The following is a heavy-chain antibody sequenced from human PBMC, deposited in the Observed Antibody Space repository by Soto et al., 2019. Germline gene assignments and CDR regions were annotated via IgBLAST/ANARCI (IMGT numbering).Heavy chain of an antibody. D-gene: IGHD6-6*01. CDR3: AKDIGGDEYSSSRYFDY. V-gene: IGHV3-9*01. Sequence: GGSLRLSCAASGFTFDDYAMHWVRQAPGKGLEWVSGISWNSGSIGYADSVKGRFTISRDNAKNSLYLQMNSLRAEDTALYYCAKDIGGDEYSSSRYFDYWGQGTLVTVSS. CDR1: GFTFDDYA. J-gene: IGHJ4*02. CDR2: ISWNSGSI.